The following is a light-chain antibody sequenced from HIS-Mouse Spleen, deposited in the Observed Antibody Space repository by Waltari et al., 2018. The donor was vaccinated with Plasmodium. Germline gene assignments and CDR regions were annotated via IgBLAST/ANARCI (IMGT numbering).Light chain of an antibody. CDR3: YATDSSGNHRV. Sequence: SYELTQPPSVSVSPGQTARLTCSGDAFPKKYAYWYQQKSDQAPVMVIYEASKRPSGIPVRVTGSSSGTIATLTISGAQVEDEADYYCYATDSSGNHRVFGGWTKLTVL. CDR1: AFPKKY. J-gene: IGLJ3*02. V-gene: IGLV3-10*01. CDR2: EAS.